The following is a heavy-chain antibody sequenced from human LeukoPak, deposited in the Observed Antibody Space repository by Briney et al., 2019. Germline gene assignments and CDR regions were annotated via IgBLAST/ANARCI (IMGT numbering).Heavy chain of an antibody. J-gene: IGHJ4*02. D-gene: IGHD2-2*01. CDR2: INPNSGGT. V-gene: IGHV1-2*02. CDR3: AREELSGSSTSGCSGLGY. Sequence: ASVKVSCKASGYTFSDYYMHWVRQAPGQGLEWMGWINPNSGGTNYAQKFQGRVTMTRDTSISTASMELSRLRSDDTAVYYCAREELSGSSTSGCSGLGYWGQGALVTVSS. CDR1: GYTFSDYY.